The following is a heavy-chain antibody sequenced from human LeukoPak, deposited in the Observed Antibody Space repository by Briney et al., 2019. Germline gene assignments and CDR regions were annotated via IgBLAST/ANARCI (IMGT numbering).Heavy chain of an antibody. J-gene: IGHJ6*03. Sequence: PGGSLRLSCAASGFTVSSNYMSWVRQAPGKGLEWVSVIYSGGSTYYADSVKGRFTISRDNSKNILYLQMNSLRAEDTAVYYCAKDRCSNGIGCLYYYMDVWGKGTMVTISS. D-gene: IGHD2-8*01. V-gene: IGHV3-53*05. CDR3: AKDRCSNGIGCLYYYMDV. CDR2: IYSGGST. CDR1: GFTVSSNY.